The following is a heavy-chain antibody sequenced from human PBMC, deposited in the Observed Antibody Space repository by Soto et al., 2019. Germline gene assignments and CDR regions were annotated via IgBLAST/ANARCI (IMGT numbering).Heavy chain of an antibody. V-gene: IGHV3-30*18. D-gene: IGHD3-22*01. CDR2: ISFDGSNK. Sequence: QVQLVESGGGVVQPGRSLRLSCVGSGFTFSSYGMHWVRQAPGKGLEWVAVISFDGSNKYYADSVKGRFTISRDISKNTLYLQMNSLRAEDTAVYYCAKTRLANYYDSSGYYPYFDNWGQGTLVTVSS. CDR3: AKTRLANYYDSSGYYPYFDN. J-gene: IGHJ4*02. CDR1: GFTFSSYG.